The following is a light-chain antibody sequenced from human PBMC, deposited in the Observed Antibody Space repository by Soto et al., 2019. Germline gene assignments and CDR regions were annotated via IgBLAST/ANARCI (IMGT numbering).Light chain of an antibody. CDR3: QQYGSSPPWT. CDR1: QSVSSSY. J-gene: IGKJ1*01. Sequence: EIVLTPSPGTLSLSPGEGATLSCRASQSVSSSYLAWYQQKPGQAPRLLIYGASSRATGIPDRFSGSGSGTDFTLTISRLEPEDFAVYYCQQYGSSPPWTFGQGTKVDI. CDR2: GAS. V-gene: IGKV3-20*01.